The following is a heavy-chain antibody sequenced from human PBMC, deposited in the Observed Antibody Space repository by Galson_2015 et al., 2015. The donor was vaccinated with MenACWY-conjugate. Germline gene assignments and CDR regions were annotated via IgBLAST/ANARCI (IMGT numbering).Heavy chain of an antibody. CDR1: GLIFNTYW. Sequence: SLRLSCAASGLIFNTYWMHGVRQAPGKGLGWVSRINPGGSSTTYADSVKDRFTISRDNAKNTLYLQMNSLRPEDTAVFYCAKSRGATYDFDSWGQGTLVTVSS. D-gene: IGHD1-26*01. J-gene: IGHJ4*02. CDR3: AKSRGATYDFDS. CDR2: INPGGSST. V-gene: IGHV3-74*01.